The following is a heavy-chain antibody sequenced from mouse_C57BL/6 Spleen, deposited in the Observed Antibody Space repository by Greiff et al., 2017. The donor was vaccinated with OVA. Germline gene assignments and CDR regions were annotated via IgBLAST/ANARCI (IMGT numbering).Heavy chain of an antibody. CDR1: GFSFTSYG. J-gene: IGHJ4*01. CDR2: IWGDGST. V-gene: IGHV2-3*01. CDR3: AKPRLGNYGAMDY. Sequence: QVQLKESGPGLVAPSQSLSITCTVSGFSFTSYGVSWVRQPPGKGLEWLGVIWGDGSTNYHSDLISKLSISKDNSMSQVFLKLNRLQTENTATDYGAKPRLGNYGAMDYWGQGTSVTVSS. D-gene: IGHD2-1*01.